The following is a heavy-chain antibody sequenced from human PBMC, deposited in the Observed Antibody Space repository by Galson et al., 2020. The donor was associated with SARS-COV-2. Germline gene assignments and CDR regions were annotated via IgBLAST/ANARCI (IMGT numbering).Heavy chain of an antibody. J-gene: IGHJ5*02. CDR2: VLNSGTT. V-gene: IGHV4-39*07. CDR1: GGSIRSSNYY. D-gene: IGHD6-19*01. Sequence: SQTLSLTCTVSGGSIRSSNYYWGWIRQPPGKGLDWIGSVLNSGTTHYSPSLQSRVTISVDTSKNQFSLNLNSVTAADTARYYCARGATSSGWYNWFDPWGQGTLVTVSA. CDR3: ARGATSSGWYNWFDP.